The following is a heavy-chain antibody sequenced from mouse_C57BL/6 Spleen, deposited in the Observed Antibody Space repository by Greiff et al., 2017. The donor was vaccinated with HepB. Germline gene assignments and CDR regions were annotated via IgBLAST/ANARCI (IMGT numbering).Heavy chain of an antibody. V-gene: IGHV1-80*01. CDR3: ARSDYDWD. Sequence: VQRVESGAELVKPGASVKISCKASGYAFSSYWMNWVKQRPGKGLEWIGQIYPGDGDTNYNGKFKGKATLTADKSSSTAYMQLSSLTSEDSAVYFCARSDYDWDWGQGTLVTVSA. J-gene: IGHJ3*01. D-gene: IGHD2-4*01. CDR1: GYAFSSYW. CDR2: IYPGDGDT.